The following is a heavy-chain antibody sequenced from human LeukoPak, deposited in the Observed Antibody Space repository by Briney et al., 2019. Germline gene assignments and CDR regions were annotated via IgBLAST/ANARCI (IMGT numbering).Heavy chain of an antibody. D-gene: IGHD4-23*01. CDR2: ISAYNGNT. Sequence: ASVKVSCKASGYTFTSYGISWVRQAPGQGLEWMGWISAYNGNTNYAQKLQGRVTMTTDTSTSTAYMELRSLRSDDTAVYYCARGRYNYGGNREGIYYFDYWGQGTLVTVSS. J-gene: IGHJ4*02. CDR1: GYTFTSYG. V-gene: IGHV1-18*01. CDR3: ARGRYNYGGNREGIYYFDY.